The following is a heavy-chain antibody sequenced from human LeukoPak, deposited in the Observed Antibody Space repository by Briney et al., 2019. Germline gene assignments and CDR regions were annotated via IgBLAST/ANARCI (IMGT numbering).Heavy chain of an antibody. CDR3: ARGITMVRGVIGGY. V-gene: IGHV1-8*01. CDR1: GYTFTSYD. CDR2: TNPNSGNT. Sequence: GASVKVSCRASGYTFTSYDINWVRQATGQGLEWMGWTNPNSGNTGYAQKFQGRVTMTRNTSISTAYMELSSLRSEDTAVYYCARGITMVRGVIGGYWGQGTLVTVSS. D-gene: IGHD3-10*01. J-gene: IGHJ4*02.